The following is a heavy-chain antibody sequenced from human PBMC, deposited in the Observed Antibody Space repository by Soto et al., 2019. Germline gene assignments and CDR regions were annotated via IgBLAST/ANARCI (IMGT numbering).Heavy chain of an antibody. CDR1: GGSISSYDFF. D-gene: IGHD3-10*01. V-gene: IGHV4-30-4*01. CDR3: AREPYLPMARNDF. Sequence: SETLSLTCTVSGGSISSYDFFWTWLRPPTGRGLEWLVYIYYSGTNYYTPSLKGRLIISIDTTRNQFSLSLNSATAADTAVYFCAREPYLPMARNDFWGQGAQVTVSS. J-gene: IGHJ4*02. CDR2: IYYSGTN.